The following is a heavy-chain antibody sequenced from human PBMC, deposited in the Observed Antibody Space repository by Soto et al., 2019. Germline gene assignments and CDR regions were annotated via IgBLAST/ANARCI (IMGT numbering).Heavy chain of an antibody. V-gene: IGHV1-2*04. CDR1: GYTFTGYY. CDR3: ARGGYYDSSGYYSAFDI. Sequence: GASVKVSCKASGYTFTGYYMHWVRQAPGQGLEWMGWINPNSGGTNYAQKFQGWVTMTRDTSISTAYMELSSLRSEDTAVYYCARGGYYDSSGYYSAFDIWGQGTMVTVSS. D-gene: IGHD3-22*01. CDR2: INPNSGGT. J-gene: IGHJ3*02.